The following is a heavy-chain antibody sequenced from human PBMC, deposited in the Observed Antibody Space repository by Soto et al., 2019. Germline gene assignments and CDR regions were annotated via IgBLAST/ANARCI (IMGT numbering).Heavy chain of an antibody. Sequence: GGSLRLSCAASGFTVSSNYMSWVRQAPGKGLEWVSVIYSGGSTYYADSVKGRFTISRHNSKKTLYLQMNSLRAEDTAVYYCASDIAAAGGQNYYYYYMDVWGKGTTVTVSS. CDR3: ASDIAAAGGQNYYYYYMDV. J-gene: IGHJ6*03. V-gene: IGHV3-53*04. D-gene: IGHD6-13*01. CDR1: GFTVSSNY. CDR2: IYSGGST.